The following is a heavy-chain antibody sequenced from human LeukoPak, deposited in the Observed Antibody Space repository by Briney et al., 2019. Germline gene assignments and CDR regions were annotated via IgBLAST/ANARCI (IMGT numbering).Heavy chain of an antibody. CDR1: GGSISSSSYY. CDR3: AKGATWDSSGYYAVPFDY. V-gene: IGHV4-39*07. D-gene: IGHD3-22*01. J-gene: IGHJ4*02. Sequence: SETLSLTCTVSGGSISSSSYYWGWIRQPPGKGLEWIGSIYYSGSTYYNPSLKSRVTISVDTSKNQFSLKLSSVTAADTAVYYCAKGATWDSSGYYAVPFDYWGQGTLVTVSS. CDR2: IYYSGST.